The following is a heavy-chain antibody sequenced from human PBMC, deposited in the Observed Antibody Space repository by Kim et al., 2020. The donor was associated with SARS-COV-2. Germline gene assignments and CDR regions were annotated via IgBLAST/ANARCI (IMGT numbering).Heavy chain of an antibody. CDR3: TRAPRPYCSGVSCYS. D-gene: IGHD2-15*01. Sequence: DSVKGRFTIPRDNSKNSLYLQMNSLGAEDTAVYYCTRAPRPYCSGVSCYSWGQGTLVTVSS. J-gene: IGHJ4*02. V-gene: IGHV3-7*04.